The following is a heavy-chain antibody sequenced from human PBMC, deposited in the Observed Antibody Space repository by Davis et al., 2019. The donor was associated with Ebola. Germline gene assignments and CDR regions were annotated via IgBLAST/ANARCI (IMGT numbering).Heavy chain of an antibody. Sequence: SQTLSLTRAISGDNVSSNTAAWNWIRQSPSRGLEWLGRTYYRSKWSTDYAVSVKSRITINPDTSKNQFSLQLNSVTPEDTAVYYCARRRTGTAPGLDSWGQGTLVTVSS. J-gene: IGHJ4*02. CDR3: ARRRTGTAPGLDS. D-gene: IGHD1-7*01. CDR2: TYYRSKWST. CDR1: GDNVSSNTAA. V-gene: IGHV6-1*01.